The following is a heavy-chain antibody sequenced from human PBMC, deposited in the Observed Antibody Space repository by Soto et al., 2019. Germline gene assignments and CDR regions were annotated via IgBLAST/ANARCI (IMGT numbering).Heavy chain of an antibody. Sequence: GGSLRLSCAASGFSFTDAWMGWVRQAPGRGLEWIGRIKSRAHGGTTDFPAPVKGRFSISRDDSKSTLYLQMSGLQTDDTAVYHCTSDVGHMSLPLFSSWGLGTLVTVSS. CDR2: IKSRAHGGTT. J-gene: IGHJ5*02. V-gene: IGHV3-15*01. CDR1: GFSFTDAW. D-gene: IGHD1-26*01. CDR3: TSDVGHMSLPLFSS.